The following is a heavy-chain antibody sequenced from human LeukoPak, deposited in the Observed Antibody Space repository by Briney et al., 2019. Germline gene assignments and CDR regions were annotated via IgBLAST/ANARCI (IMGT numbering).Heavy chain of an antibody. CDR1: GFTFSSYS. CDR3: ARDWDGSGWPIDY. Sequence: GGSLRLSCAASGFTFSSYSMNWVRQAPGKGLEWVSSISSSSSYIYYTDSLKGRFIISRDNAKNSLYLRMNSLRAEDTAVYYCARDWDGSGWPIDYWGQGTLVTVSS. J-gene: IGHJ4*02. D-gene: IGHD6-19*01. V-gene: IGHV3-21*04. CDR2: ISSSSSYI.